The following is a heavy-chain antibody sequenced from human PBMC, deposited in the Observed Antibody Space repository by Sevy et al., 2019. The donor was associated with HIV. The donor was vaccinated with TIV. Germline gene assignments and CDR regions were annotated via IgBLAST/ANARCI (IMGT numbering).Heavy chain of an antibody. D-gene: IGHD3-22*01. J-gene: IGHJ5*02. CDR1: GFTFSTYW. V-gene: IGHV3-7*01. Sequence: GESLKISCAASGFTFSTYWMSWVRQAPGKGLEWVANIKQDGTQKYYADSLKDRFTISRDNAENSLYLQMDSLRAEDTALYYCARESSGPSVVDLWGQGTLVTVSS. CDR3: ARESSGPSVVDL. CDR2: IKQDGTQK.